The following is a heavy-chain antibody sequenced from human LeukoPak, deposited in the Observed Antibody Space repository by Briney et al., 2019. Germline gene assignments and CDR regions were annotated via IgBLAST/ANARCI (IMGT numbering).Heavy chain of an antibody. CDR2: IYVTGST. D-gene: IGHD3-16*02. J-gene: IGHJ6*03. CDR3: ARHIGGGIEDMDV. Sequence: SETLSLTCTVSGGSIGTYYWSWIRQSPGKGLEWVGYIYVTGSTRYNPYLQSRVTILVDTSRDQFFLKMSSVTAADTAVYYCARHIGGGIEDMDVWGKGTKVTVSS. CDR1: GGSIGTYY. V-gene: IGHV4-59*08.